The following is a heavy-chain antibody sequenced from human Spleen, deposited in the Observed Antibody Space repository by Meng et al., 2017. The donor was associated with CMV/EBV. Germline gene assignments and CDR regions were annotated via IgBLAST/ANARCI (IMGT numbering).Heavy chain of an antibody. CDR1: DGSVSSNNW. Sequence: SETLSLTCAVSDGSVSSNNWWSWVRQSPGKGLEWIGEIYHSGSVNYNPSLESRVTISIDKSENQFSLKLTSVTAADTAVYYCARQTYNYGWNMDVWGQGTTVTVSS. V-gene: IGHV4-4*02. CDR2: IYHSGSV. CDR3: ARQTYNYGWNMDV. D-gene: IGHD5-18*01. J-gene: IGHJ6*02.